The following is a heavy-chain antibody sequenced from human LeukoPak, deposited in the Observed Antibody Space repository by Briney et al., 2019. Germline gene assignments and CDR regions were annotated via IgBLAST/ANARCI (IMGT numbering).Heavy chain of an antibody. D-gene: IGHD3-22*01. CDR2: IYTSGST. Sequence: SETLSLTCTFSGGSVSSYYWSWIRQPAGKGLEWIGRIYTSGSTNYNPSLKSRVTMSVDTSTNQFSLRLSSVTAADTAVYYCARDRYYYDTSGPPLDIWGQGTMVTVSS. CDR3: ARDRYYYDTSGPPLDI. J-gene: IGHJ3*02. V-gene: IGHV4-4*07. CDR1: GGSVSSYY.